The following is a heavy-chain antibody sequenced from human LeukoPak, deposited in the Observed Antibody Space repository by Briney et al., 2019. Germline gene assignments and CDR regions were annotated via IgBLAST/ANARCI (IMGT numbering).Heavy chain of an antibody. CDR1: GFTFDDYA. CDR3: AKAAVGATRDAFDI. J-gene: IGHJ3*02. V-gene: IGHV3-9*01. Sequence: PGGSLRLSCAASGFTFDDYAMHWVRQAPGKGLEWVSGISWNSGSIGYADSVKGRFTISRDNAKNSLYLQMNSLRAEDTALYYCAKAAVGATRDAFDIWGQGTMVTVSS. CDR2: ISWNSGSI. D-gene: IGHD1-26*01.